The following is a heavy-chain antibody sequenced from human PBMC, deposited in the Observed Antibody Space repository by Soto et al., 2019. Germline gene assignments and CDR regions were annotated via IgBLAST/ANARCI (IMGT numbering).Heavy chain of an antibody. V-gene: IGHV4-31*03. D-gene: IGHD3-9*01. CDR3: ASHDILTARNAFDI. J-gene: IGHJ3*02. CDR2: IYYSGST. Sequence: QVQLQESGPGLVKPSQTLSLTCTVSGGSISSGDYYWSWIRQHPGKGLEWIGYIYYSGSTYYNPSQTSRVAITVDTSKTQFSLKLSSVTAADTAVYYCASHDILTARNAFDIWGQGTMVTVSS. CDR1: GGSISSGDYY.